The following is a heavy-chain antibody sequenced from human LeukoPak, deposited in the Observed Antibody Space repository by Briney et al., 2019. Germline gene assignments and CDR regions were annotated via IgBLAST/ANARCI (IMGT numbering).Heavy chain of an antibody. Sequence: SETLSLTCTVSGDSISRTTFYWGWIRQPPGKGLEWIGSMYYNGNPYYKPSLKSRVTMSIDLSKNQFSLKLSSVTAADTAVYYCASSQRRQLALDYWGQGTLVTVSS. CDR3: ASSQRRQLALDY. D-gene: IGHD6-13*01. CDR1: GDSISRTTFY. J-gene: IGHJ4*02. V-gene: IGHV4-39*07. CDR2: MYYNGNP.